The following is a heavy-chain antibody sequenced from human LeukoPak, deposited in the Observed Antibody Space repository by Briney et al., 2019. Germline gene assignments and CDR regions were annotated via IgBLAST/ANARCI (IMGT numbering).Heavy chain of an antibody. J-gene: IGHJ6*02. Sequence: SETLSLTCTVSGGSISSSSYYWGWIRQPPGKGLEWIGSIYYSGSTYYNPSLKSRVTISVDTSKNQFSLKLSSVTAADTAVYYCARDGSGLMDVWGQGTTVTVSS. CDR1: GGSISSSSYY. D-gene: IGHD3-10*01. V-gene: IGHV4-39*02. CDR3: ARDGSGLMDV. CDR2: IYYSGST.